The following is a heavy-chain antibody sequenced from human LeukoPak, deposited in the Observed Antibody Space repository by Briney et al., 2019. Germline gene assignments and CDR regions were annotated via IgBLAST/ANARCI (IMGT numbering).Heavy chain of an antibody. CDR1: GGSISRGGYS. Sequence: SETLSVTCAVSGGSISRGGYSWSWIRQPPGKGLEWIGYIYHSVSTYYNPSLKSRVTISVDRAKNQFSLKLSSVTAADTAVSYCARYYYGSGYFDYWGQGTLVTVSS. V-gene: IGHV4-30-2*01. D-gene: IGHD3-10*01. CDR2: IYHSVST. CDR3: ARYYYGSGYFDY. J-gene: IGHJ4*02.